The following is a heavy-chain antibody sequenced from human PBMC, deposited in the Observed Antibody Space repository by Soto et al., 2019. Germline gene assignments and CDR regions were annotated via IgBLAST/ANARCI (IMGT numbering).Heavy chain of an antibody. CDR1: GYTFTSYD. D-gene: IGHD1-20*01. CDR3: ARNLYNTGSFDH. V-gene: IGHV1-8*02. J-gene: IGHJ4*02. CDR2: MTPNSGDT. Sequence: QVQLVQSGAEVKKLGASVKVSCKASGYTFTSYDINWVRQAPGQGLEWVGWMTPNSGDTGYAQTFQGRVTLTRDTSRSTAYMELSSLTSEDTAVYYCARNLYNTGSFDHWGQGTLVTVSS.